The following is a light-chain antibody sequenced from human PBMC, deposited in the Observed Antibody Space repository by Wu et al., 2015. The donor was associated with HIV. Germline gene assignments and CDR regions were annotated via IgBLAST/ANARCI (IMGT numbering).Light chain of an antibody. CDR2: CI. J-gene: IGKJ1*01. CDR1: NF. Sequence: NFLAWYQTRNQVNRPKVLDLCCIHFAIQGSHSRFSGSGSGTDFTLTISSLQPEDVATYYCQKYNTAPWTFGQGTKVEMK. CDR3: QKYNTAPWT. V-gene: IGKV1-27*01.